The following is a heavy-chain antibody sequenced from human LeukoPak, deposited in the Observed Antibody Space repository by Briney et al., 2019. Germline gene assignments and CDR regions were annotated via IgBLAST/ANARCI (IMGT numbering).Heavy chain of an antibody. CDR1: GFTFSTHE. CDR2: ISASGNGRTI. CDR3: ARDPERCVYFEY. V-gene: IGHV3-48*03. J-gene: IGHJ4*02. D-gene: IGHD2-8*01. Sequence: GGSLRLSCAASGFTFSTHEMTWVRQAPGKGLEWVSYISASGNGRTIYYADSVKGRFTISRDNAKNSLYLQMNSLGAEDTAVYYCARDPERCVYFEYWGQGALVTVSS.